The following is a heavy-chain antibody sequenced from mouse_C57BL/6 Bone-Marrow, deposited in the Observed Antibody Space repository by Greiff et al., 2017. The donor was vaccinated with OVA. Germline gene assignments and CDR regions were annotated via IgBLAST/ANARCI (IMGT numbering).Heavy chain of an antibody. D-gene: IGHD1-1*01. CDR3: ARDPPNLLPRGFAY. CDR1: GFTFSSYA. Sequence: EVKLVESGGGLVKPGGSLKLSCAASGFTFSSYAMSWVRQTPEKRLEWVATISDGGSYTYYPDNVKGRFTISRDNAKNNLYLQMSHLKSDDTAMYYCARDPPNLLPRGFAYWGQGTLVTVSA. J-gene: IGHJ3*01. CDR2: ISDGGSYT. V-gene: IGHV5-4*03.